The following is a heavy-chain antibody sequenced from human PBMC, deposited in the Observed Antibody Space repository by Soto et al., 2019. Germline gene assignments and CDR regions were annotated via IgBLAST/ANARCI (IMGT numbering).Heavy chain of an antibody. CDR3: ARDWGTPGRGSVVGYYYQYEMDV. CDR2: IKGDGSEK. J-gene: IGHJ6*02. V-gene: IGHV3-7*05. Sequence: EVQLVESGGGLVQPGGSLRLSCLASEFTFNTYWMNWVRQAPGRGLEWVANIKGDGSEKNYVDSVKGRFTISRDKAKNSLDLQMNSLRGEETAVYFCARDWGTPGRGSVVGYYYQYEMDVWGQGTTVTVSS. D-gene: IGHD2-2*01. CDR1: EFTFNTYW.